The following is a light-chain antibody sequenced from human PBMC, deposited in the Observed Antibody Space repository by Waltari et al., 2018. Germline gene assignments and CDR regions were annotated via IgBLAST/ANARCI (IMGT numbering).Light chain of an antibody. CDR2: WAS. V-gene: IGKV4-1*01. CDR1: QSVLYSSNNKNY. J-gene: IGKJ1*01. CDR3: QQYYSSPPT. Sequence: DVVMTQSPDSLAVSLGERATINCKSSQSVLYSSNNKNYLAWYQQKPGQPPKLLLYWASTRASGAPDRFSGSGSGTDFTLTISSLQAEDVAVYYCQQYYSSPPTFGQGTRVEI.